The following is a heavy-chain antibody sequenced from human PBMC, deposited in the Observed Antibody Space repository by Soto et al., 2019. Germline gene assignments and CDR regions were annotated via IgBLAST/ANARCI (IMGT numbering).Heavy chain of an antibody. D-gene: IGHD2-15*01. J-gene: IGHJ4*02. V-gene: IGHV3-49*03. CDR2: IRSNIYDGTT. CDR3: TRVSPDCSDGSCYPLN. CDR1: GFTFRDYA. Sequence: GGSLRLSCMASGFTFRDYAISWFRQAPGKGLQWVSFIRSNIYDGTTEYDASVKGRFTISRTDSKTIAYLQMNSLKTEDTGVYYCTRVSPDCSDGSCYPLNWGQGTLVTVSS.